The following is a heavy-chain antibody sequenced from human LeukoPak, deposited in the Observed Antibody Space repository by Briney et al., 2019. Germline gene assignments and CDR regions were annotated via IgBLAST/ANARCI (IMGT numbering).Heavy chain of an antibody. CDR3: ARDCSGGSCYSFDY. V-gene: IGHV4-4*02. J-gene: IGHJ4*02. D-gene: IGHD2-15*01. CDR2: IYHSGST. Sequence: SGTLSLTCAVSGGSISSSNWWSWVRQPPGKGLEWIGQIYHSGSTNYNPSLKSRVTISVDKSKNQFSLKLSSVTAADTAVYYCARDCSGGSCYSFDYWGQGTLVTVSS. CDR1: GGSISSSNW.